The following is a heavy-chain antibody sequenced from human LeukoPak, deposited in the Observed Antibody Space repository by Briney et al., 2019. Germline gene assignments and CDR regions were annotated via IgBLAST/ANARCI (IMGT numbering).Heavy chain of an antibody. CDR1: GFTFRIYA. J-gene: IGHJ6*02. Sequence: PGASLRLSCAGSGFTFRIYAMGWARQAPGKGLGWLSSTNSGGDDTYYADSVKGRFTISRDNFKNTLYLQMNSLRAEDTAVYYCVKPPRLSIIRGEGMDVWGQGTTVTVSS. D-gene: IGHD3-10*01. V-gene: IGHV3-23*01. CDR3: VKPPRLSIIRGEGMDV. CDR2: TNSGGDDT.